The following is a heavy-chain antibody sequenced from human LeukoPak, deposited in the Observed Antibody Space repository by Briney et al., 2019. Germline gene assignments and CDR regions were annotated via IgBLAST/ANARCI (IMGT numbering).Heavy chain of an antibody. CDR3: AKAAVSGLVPFAY. Sequence: PGGSLRLSCAASGFTLSSYAMSWVRQAPGKGLEWVSAISGSGGSTYYADSVKGRLTISRDNSKNTLYLQMNSLRAEDTAVYYCAKAAVSGLVPFAYWGQGTLVTVSS. D-gene: IGHD2-8*01. CDR1: GFTLSSYA. J-gene: IGHJ4*02. CDR2: ISGSGGST. V-gene: IGHV3-23*01.